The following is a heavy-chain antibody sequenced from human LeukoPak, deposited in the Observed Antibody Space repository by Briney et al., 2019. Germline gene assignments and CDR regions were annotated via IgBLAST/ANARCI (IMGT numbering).Heavy chain of an antibody. D-gene: IGHD6-19*01. CDR1: GFTFNRYG. CDR2: ISGSGGTT. J-gene: IGHJ4*02. Sequence: GGSLRLSCTASGFTFNRYGMSWVHQAPGKGLGWVSAISGSGGTTYYADSVKGRFTISRDNSKNTLYLQINSLRAEDTAVYYCAKDHLPGIVVADRDYWGQGTLVTVSS. V-gene: IGHV3-23*01. CDR3: AKDHLPGIVVADRDY.